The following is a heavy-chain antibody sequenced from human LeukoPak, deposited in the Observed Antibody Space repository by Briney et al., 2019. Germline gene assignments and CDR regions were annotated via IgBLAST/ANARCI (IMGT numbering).Heavy chain of an antibody. Sequence: SETLSLTCTVSGYSISSGYYWGWIRQPPGKGLEWTGSIYYSGSTYYNPSLKSRVTISVDTSKNQFSLKLSSVTAADTAVYYCARQRGYSSSPGWYFDLWGRGTLVTVSS. V-gene: IGHV4-38-2*02. J-gene: IGHJ2*01. CDR2: IYYSGST. CDR3: ARQRGYSSSPGWYFDL. CDR1: GYSISSGYY. D-gene: IGHD6-6*01.